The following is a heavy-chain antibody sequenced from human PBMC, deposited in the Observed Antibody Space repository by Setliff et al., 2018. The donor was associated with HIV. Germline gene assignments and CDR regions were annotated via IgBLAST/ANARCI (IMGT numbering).Heavy chain of an antibody. Sequence: QAGGSLRLSCAASGFTFNYYRMSWVRQAPGKGLEWVATIKQDGSEKSYVDSVKGRFTISRDNAKNSLYLQMNSLRAEDTAVYYCAKDLVYYDSSGDLDYWGQGTLVTVSS. CDR1: GFTFNYYR. D-gene: IGHD3-22*01. J-gene: IGHJ4*02. CDR3: AKDLVYYDSSGDLDY. V-gene: IGHV3-7*03. CDR2: IKQDGSEK.